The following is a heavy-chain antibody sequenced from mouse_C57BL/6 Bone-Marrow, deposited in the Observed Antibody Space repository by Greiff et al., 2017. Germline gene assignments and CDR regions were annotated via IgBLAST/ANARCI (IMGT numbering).Heavy chain of an antibody. D-gene: IGHD2-12*01. Sequence: VQLQQPGAELVKPGASVKLSCKASGYTFTSYWMQWVKQRPGQGLEWIGEIDPSGSSTNYNPKFKGKATLTVDTSSSAAYMQLSSLTSEDSAVYYCASSCYDWYFDVWGTGTTVTVSS. V-gene: IGHV1-50*01. CDR3: ASSCYDWYFDV. CDR1: GYTFTSYW. CDR2: IDPSGSST. J-gene: IGHJ1*03.